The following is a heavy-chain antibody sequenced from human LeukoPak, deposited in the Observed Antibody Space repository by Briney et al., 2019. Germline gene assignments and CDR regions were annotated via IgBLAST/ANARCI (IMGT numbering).Heavy chain of an antibody. CDR3: ARRYYYGSGSFFFDY. J-gene: IGHJ4*02. D-gene: IGHD3-10*01. CDR2: IYYSGST. CDR1: GGSISSYY. V-gene: IGHV4-59*01. Sequence: SETLSLTCTVSGGSISSYYWSWIRQPPGKGLEWIGYIYYSGSTNYNPSLKSRVTISVDTSNNQFSLKLSSVTAADTAVYYCARRYYYGSGSFFFDYWGQGTLVTVSS.